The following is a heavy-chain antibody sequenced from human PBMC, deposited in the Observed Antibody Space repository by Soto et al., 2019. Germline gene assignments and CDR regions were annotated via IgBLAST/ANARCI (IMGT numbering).Heavy chain of an antibody. Sequence: GGSLRLSCAASGFTFSSYGMHWVRQAPGKGLEWVAVISYDGSNKYYADSVRGRFTISRDNSKNSLYLQMNSLRAEDTAVYYCARDGPDGSVFMDVWGKGTTVTVSS. CDR3: ARDGPDGSVFMDV. V-gene: IGHV3-30*03. D-gene: IGHD3-10*01. CDR2: ISYDGSNK. CDR1: GFTFSSYG. J-gene: IGHJ6*03.